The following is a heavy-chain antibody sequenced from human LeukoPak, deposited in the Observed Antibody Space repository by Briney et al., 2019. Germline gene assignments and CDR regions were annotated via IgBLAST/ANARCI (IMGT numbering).Heavy chain of an antibody. CDR3: ARGAIYSGYDLFLTFDY. V-gene: IGHV3-30*03. CDR1: GFTFSSYG. D-gene: IGHD5-12*01. CDR2: ISYDGSNK. J-gene: IGHJ4*02. Sequence: GGSLRLSCAASGFTFSSYGMHWVRQAPGKGLEWVAVISYDGSNKYYADSVKGRFTISRDNSKNTLYLQMSSLRAEDTAVYYCARGAIYSGYDLFLTFDYWGQGTLVTVSS.